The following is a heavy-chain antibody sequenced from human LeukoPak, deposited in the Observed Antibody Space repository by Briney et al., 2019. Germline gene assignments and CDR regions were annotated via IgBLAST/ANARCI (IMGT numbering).Heavy chain of an antibody. V-gene: IGHV1-24*01. J-gene: IGHJ6*02. CDR3: ARDVHDFWSGYRYGMDV. CDR2: FYPEDGET. D-gene: IGHD3-3*01. CDR1: GYTLTELS. Sequence: ASVTVSCKVSGYTLTELSMHWVRQAPGKGLEWMGGFYPEDGETIYAQKFQGRVTMTEDTSTDTAYMELSSLRSEDTAVYYCARDVHDFWSGYRYGMDVWGQGTTVTVSS.